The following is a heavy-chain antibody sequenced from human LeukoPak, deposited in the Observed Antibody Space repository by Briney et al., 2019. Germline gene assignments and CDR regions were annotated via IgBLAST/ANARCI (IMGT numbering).Heavy chain of an antibody. CDR1: DGSFSDYY. V-gene: IGHV4-34*01. J-gene: IGHJ4*02. CDR3: ARYGSSGNLDY. Sequence: SETLSLTCGVYDGSFSDYYWSWIRQPPGKGLEWIGEINHSGSTNYNPSLKSRVTISVDTSKNQFSLNLSSVTAADTAVYYCARYGSSGNLDYWGQGTLVTVSS. CDR2: INHSGST. D-gene: IGHD3-10*01.